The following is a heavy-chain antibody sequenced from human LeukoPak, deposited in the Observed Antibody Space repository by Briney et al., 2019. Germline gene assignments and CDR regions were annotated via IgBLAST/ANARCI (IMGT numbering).Heavy chain of an antibody. J-gene: IGHJ5*02. Sequence: ASVKVSCEASGYTFTSYYMHWVRQAPGQGLEWMGIINPSGGSTSYPQKFQGRVTMTRDMSTSTVYMELSSLRSEDTAVYYCARDGWANWFDPWGQGTLVTVSS. CDR2: INPSGGST. CDR3: ARDGWANWFDP. CDR1: GYTFTSYY. V-gene: IGHV1-46*01. D-gene: IGHD2-2*03.